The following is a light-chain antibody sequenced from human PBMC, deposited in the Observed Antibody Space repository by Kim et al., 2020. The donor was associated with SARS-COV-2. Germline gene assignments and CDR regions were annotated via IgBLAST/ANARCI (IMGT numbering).Light chain of an antibody. V-gene: IGLV6-57*01. Sequence: PRKTVPISCTRSSGNIASYYVQWYQQRPGNSPTIVIYEDNKRPSGVPDRFSGSIDRSSNSASLTISGLRTEDEADYYCQSYDTTLVFGGGTKLTVL. J-gene: IGLJ3*02. CDR3: QSYDTTLV. CDR1: SGNIASYY. CDR2: EDN.